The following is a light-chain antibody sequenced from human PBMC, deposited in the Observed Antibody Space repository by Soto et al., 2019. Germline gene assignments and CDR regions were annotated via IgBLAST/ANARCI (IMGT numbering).Light chain of an antibody. V-gene: IGLV2-14*01. J-gene: IGLJ2*01. Sequence: QSALTQPASVSGSPGQSITISCTGTSSDVGGYNAVSWYQQHPGRAPKLMIFEVSNRPSGISTRFSGSKSGNTASLTISGLQTEDEADYYCSSYRGITTFVVFGGGTKLTVL. CDR3: SSYRGITTFVV. CDR2: EVS. CDR1: SSDVGGYNA.